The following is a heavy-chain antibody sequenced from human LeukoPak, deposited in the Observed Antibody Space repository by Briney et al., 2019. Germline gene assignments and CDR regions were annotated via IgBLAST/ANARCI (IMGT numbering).Heavy chain of an antibody. CDR2: IKSKNDGGTR. J-gene: IGHJ5*02. V-gene: IGHV3-15*01. CDR3: TTDLGFITMLT. Sequence: GRPLRLPCAASGFPFSNAWMRWAPQAREKGLECVGYIKSKNDGGTRDHAAPVNGRFTISRDDSKNTLCLQMNSLKTEDTAVYYRTTDLGFITMLTWGQGTLVTVSS. CDR1: GFPFSNAW. D-gene: IGHD3-3*01.